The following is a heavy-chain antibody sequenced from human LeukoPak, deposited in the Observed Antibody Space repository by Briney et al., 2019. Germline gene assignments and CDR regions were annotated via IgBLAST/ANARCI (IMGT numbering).Heavy chain of an antibody. V-gene: IGHV3-33*01. CDR3: ARAGTYKFEY. Sequence: PGGSLRLSCAASGFTFSYYGMHWVRQAPGKGLEWLAVIWSDGSNKYYADSAKGRFTISRDNSKNTLYLEMNSLRDEDTAVYYCARAGTYKFEYWGQGTLVTVSS. D-gene: IGHD3-10*01. CDR1: GFTFSYYG. J-gene: IGHJ4*02. CDR2: IWSDGSNK.